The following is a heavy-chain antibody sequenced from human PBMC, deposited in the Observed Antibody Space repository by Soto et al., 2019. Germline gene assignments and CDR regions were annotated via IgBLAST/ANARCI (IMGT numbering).Heavy chain of an antibody. CDR1: GGSFSGYY. J-gene: IGHJ6*03. D-gene: IGHD1-7*01. CDR3: ASGGPITGTSDDYYYYYMDV. Sequence: SSETLSLTCAVYGGSFSGYYWSWIRQPPGKGLEWIGEINHSGSTNYNPSLKSRATISVDTSKNQFSLRLSSVTAADTAVYYCASGGPITGTSDDYYYYYMDVWGKGTTVTVSS. CDR2: INHSGST. V-gene: IGHV4-34*01.